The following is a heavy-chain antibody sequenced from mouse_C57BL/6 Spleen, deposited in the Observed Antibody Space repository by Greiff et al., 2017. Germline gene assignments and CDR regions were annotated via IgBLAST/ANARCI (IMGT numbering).Heavy chain of an antibody. V-gene: IGHV1-82*01. Sequence: QVQLKQSGPELVKPGASVKISCKASGYAFSSSWMNWVKQRPGKGLEWIGRIYPGDGDTNYNGKFKGKATLTADKSSSTAYMQLSSLTSEDSAVYFCARSRDDYLPFAYWGQGTLVTVSA. CDR2: IYPGDGDT. CDR3: ARSRDDYLPFAY. D-gene: IGHD2-4*01. J-gene: IGHJ3*01. CDR1: GYAFSSSW.